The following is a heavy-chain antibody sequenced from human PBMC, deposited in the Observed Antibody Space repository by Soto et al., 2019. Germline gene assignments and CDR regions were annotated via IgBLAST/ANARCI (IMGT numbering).Heavy chain of an antibody. CDR1: GGSFSPYF. CDR3: ARLASGWQYYYYDF. D-gene: IGHD6-19*01. V-gene: IGHV4-34*01. Sequence: QVQLQQWGAGLLKPSETLSLTCAVYGGSFSPYFWSWIRQPPGKGLEWIGEINHSGSTNCNPSLTRRATLSVDTSKTKVSLKLTSAAAAHTAVYYCARLASGWQYYYYDFWGRGTPVTVSS. CDR2: INHSGST. J-gene: IGHJ2*01.